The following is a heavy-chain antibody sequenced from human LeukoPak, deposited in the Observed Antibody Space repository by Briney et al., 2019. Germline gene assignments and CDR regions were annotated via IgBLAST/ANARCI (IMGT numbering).Heavy chain of an antibody. Sequence: SVKVSCKASGFTFSSSAVQWVRQARGQRLEWIGWIVVGSGNTNYAQRFHERVTITRDMSTSTAYMELSSLRSEDTAVYYCAAGADRIAAALDAFDIWGQGTMVTVSS. V-gene: IGHV1-58*01. J-gene: IGHJ3*02. CDR3: AAGADRIAAALDAFDI. D-gene: IGHD6-13*01. CDR2: IVVGSGNT. CDR1: GFTFSSSA.